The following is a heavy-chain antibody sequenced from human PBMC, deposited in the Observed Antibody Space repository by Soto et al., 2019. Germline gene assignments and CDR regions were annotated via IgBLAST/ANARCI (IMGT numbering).Heavy chain of an antibody. CDR1: GGPISSYY. D-gene: IGHD6-6*01. V-gene: IGHV4-4*07. CDR2: IYTSGST. CDR3: ARDSRIAARPNYYYGMDV. J-gene: IGHJ6*02. Sequence: SETLSLTCTVSGGPISSYYWSWIRQPAGKGLEWIGRIYTSGSTNYNPSLKSRVTMSVDTSKNQFSLKLSSVTAADTAVYYCARDSRIAARPNYYYGMDVWGQGTTVTVSS.